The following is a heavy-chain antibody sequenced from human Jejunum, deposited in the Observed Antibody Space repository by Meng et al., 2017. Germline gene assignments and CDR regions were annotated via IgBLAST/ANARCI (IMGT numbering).Heavy chain of an antibody. Sequence: QLQLQESGPGLVKPSETLSLSCTASCGSLSSGSPYWGWIRQSPGKGLEWIGTAYYSGSSYYNPSLRSRVIILVDTSKNQFSLRLSSVTAADTAVYYCARQMDSEYDEGYFFDYWGQGILVTVSS. D-gene: IGHD2-2*03. CDR3: ARQMDSEYDEGYFFDY. V-gene: IGHV4-39*01. CDR1: CGSLSSGSPY. CDR2: AYYSGSS. J-gene: IGHJ4*02.